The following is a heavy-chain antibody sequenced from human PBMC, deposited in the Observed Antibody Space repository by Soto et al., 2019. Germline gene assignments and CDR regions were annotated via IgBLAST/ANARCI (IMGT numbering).Heavy chain of an antibody. V-gene: IGHV1-69*13. Sequence: SVKVSCKASGGTFSSYAISWVRQAPGQGLEWMGGIIPIFGTANYAQKFQGRVTITADESTSTAYMELSSLRSEDTAVYYCARDGTKTLRDWFDPWGQGISVTVPQ. J-gene: IGHJ5*02. CDR3: ARDGTKTLRDWFDP. CDR2: IIPIFGTA. D-gene: IGHD1-1*01. CDR1: GGTFSSYA.